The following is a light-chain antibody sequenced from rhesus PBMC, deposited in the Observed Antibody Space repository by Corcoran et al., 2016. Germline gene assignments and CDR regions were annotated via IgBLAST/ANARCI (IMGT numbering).Light chain of an antibody. CDR3: QHYYDNPLT. CDR2: AAS. V-gene: IGKV1S12*01. J-gene: IGKJ4*01. CDR1: QNIYSN. Sequence: DIQMTQSPSALSASVGDRVTISCRASQNIYSNLAWYQQKPGKAPKLLIYAASSLQTGIPSRFSGSGSGTDFTFTLSSLQPEDSAAYYCQHYYDNPLTFGGGTKVEL.